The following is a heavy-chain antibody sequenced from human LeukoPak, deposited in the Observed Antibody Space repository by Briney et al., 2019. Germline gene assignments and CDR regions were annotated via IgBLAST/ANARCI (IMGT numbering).Heavy chain of an antibody. Sequence: GASVKVSCKASGYTFTRYTIHWVRQAPGQRLEWMGWINPGNGNTQCPQNFQGRVTMTRDTSATTAYMELSSLDSEDTAVYYCARGAGNSWFDDWGQGTLVTVSS. D-gene: IGHD6-13*01. CDR1: GYTFTRYT. J-gene: IGHJ4*02. V-gene: IGHV1-3*01. CDR3: ARGAGNSWFDD. CDR2: INPGNGNT.